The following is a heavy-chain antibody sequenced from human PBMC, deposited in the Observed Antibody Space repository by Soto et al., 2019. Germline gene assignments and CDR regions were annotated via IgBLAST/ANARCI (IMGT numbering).Heavy chain of an antibody. J-gene: IGHJ4*02. V-gene: IGHV4-31*03. CDR1: GGSISSGGYY. CDR3: ARDIAGYYDSSGHFDY. CDR2: IYYSGST. D-gene: IGHD3-22*01. Sequence: SETLSLTCTVSGGSISSGGYYWSWIRQHPGKGLEWIGYIYYSGSTYYNPSLKSRVTISVDTSKNQFSLKLSSVAAADTAVYYCARDIAGYYDSSGHFDYWGQGTLVTVSS.